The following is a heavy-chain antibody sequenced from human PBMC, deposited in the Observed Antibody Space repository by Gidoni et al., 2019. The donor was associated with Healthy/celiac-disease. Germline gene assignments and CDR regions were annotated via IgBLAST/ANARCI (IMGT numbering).Heavy chain of an antibody. CDR1: GFPFSSYE. Sequence: EVQLVESGGGLVQPGGSLRLSCAASGFPFSSYEMNWVRQAPGKGLEWVSYIRSSGSTIYYADSVKGRFTISRDNAKNSLYLQMNSLRAEDTAVYYCARVPVTQHEYGGYDYWGQGTLVTVSS. CDR3: ARVPVTQHEYGGYDY. D-gene: IGHD5-12*01. V-gene: IGHV3-48*03. J-gene: IGHJ4*02. CDR2: IRSSGSTI.